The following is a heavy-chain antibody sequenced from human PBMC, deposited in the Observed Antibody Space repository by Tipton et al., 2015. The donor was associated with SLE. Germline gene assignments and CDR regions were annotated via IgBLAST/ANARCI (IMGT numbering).Heavy chain of an antibody. J-gene: IGHJ6*02. D-gene: IGHD2-2*01. CDR1: GGSISSSSYS. CDR2: IYYSGST. V-gene: IGHV4-39*07. CDR3: ARAGCSSTSCYHYYYYGMDV. Sequence: TLSLTCTVSGGSISSSSYSWGWIRQPPGKGLEWIGSIYYSGSTYYNPSLKSRVTISVDTSKNQFSLKLSSVTAADTAVYYCARAGCSSTSCYHYYYYGMDVWGQGTTVTVSS.